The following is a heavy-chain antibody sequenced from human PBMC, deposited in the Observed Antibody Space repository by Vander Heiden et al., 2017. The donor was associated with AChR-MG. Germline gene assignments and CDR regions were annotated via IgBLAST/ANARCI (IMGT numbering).Heavy chain of an antibody. CDR3: ARGIAMAGYYDY. CDR1: GFTFSSYN. Sequence: EVQVVESGGGLVKPGGSLRLSCAASGFTFSSYNMNWVRQAPGKGLEWVSSISGTSTYIYYADSVKGRFTISRDNAKNSLYLQMNSLRAEDTAVYYCARGIAMAGYYDYWGQGTLVTVSS. D-gene: IGHD6-19*01. V-gene: IGHV3-21*01. CDR2: ISGTSTYI. J-gene: IGHJ4*02.